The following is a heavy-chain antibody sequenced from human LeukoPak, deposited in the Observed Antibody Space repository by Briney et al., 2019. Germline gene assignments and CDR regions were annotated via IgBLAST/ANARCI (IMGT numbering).Heavy chain of an antibody. CDR2: ISYDGSNK. D-gene: IGHD1-26*01. J-gene: IGHJ4*02. CDR1: GFAFSSYG. V-gene: IGHV3-30*18. Sequence: GGSLRLSCTASGFAFSSYGMHWVRQAPGKGLEWVAVISYDGSNKYYADSVKGRFTISRDNSKNTLYLQMNSLRAEDTAVYYCAKDGGSTATNFDYWGQGTLVTVSS. CDR3: AKDGGSTATNFDY.